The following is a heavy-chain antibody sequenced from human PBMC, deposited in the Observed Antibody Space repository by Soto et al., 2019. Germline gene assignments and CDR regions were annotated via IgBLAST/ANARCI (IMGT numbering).Heavy chain of an antibody. CDR1: GFTFSSYG. Sequence: GGSLRLSCAASGFTFSSYGMHWVRQAPGKGLEWVAVISYDGSNKYYADSVKGRFTISRDNSKNTLYLQMNSLRAEDTAVYYCAKPQNNDFWSGLDYWGQGTLVTVSS. CDR3: AKPQNNDFWSGLDY. CDR2: ISYDGSNK. J-gene: IGHJ4*02. V-gene: IGHV3-30*18. D-gene: IGHD3-3*01.